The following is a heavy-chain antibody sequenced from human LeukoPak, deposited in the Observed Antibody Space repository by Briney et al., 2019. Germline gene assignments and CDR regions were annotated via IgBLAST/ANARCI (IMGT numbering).Heavy chain of an antibody. CDR3: ARDYGDFPGVFDY. CDR1: GFTFSSYG. J-gene: IGHJ4*02. CDR2: IWYDGSNK. Sequence: GGSLRLSCAASGFTFSSYGMHWVRQAPGKGLEWVAVIWYDGSNKYYADSVKGRFTISRDNSKNTLYLQMNSLRAEDTAVYYCARDYGDFPGVFDYWGQGTLVTVSS. D-gene: IGHD4-17*01. V-gene: IGHV3-33*01.